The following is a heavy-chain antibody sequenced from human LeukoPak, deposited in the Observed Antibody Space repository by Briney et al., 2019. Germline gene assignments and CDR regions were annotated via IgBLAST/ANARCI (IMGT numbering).Heavy chain of an antibody. CDR1: GGTFSSYA. CDR2: IIPIFGTA. J-gene: IGHJ3*02. Sequence: SVKVSCKASGGTFSSYAISWVRQAPGQGLEWMGRIIPIFGTASYAQKFQGRVTITTDESTSTAYMELSSLRSEDTAVYYCARWLEFGYDAFDIWGQGTMVTVSS. D-gene: IGHD5-24*01. CDR3: ARWLEFGYDAFDI. V-gene: IGHV1-69*05.